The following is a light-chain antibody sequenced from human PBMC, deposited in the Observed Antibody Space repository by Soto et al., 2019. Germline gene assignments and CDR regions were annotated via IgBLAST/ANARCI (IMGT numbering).Light chain of an antibody. CDR1: SSNIGSNF. CDR2: DNN. V-gene: IGLV1-51*01. J-gene: IGLJ1*01. Sequence: QSVLTQPPSVSAAPGQKVTISCSGSSSNIGSNFVSWYQQLPGTAPKLLIYDNNKRPSGIPDRFSGSKSGASATLGITGLQTGDEADYYCSSYTSSSTPYVFGTGTKLTVL. CDR3: SSYTSSSTPYV.